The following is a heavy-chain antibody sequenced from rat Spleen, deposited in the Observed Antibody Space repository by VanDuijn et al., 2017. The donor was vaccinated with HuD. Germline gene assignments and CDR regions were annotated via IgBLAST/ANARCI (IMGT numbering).Heavy chain of an antibody. V-gene: IGHV5-22*01. Sequence: EVQLVESGGGLVQHGRSLKLSCAASGFTFSDYYMAWVRQAPKKGLEWVASISYEGSSTYYGDSVKGRFTISRDSAKSTLYLQMDSLRSEDTASYFCAGQYYGYTDWGQGTLVTVSS. CDR1: GFTFSDYY. D-gene: IGHD1-6*01. CDR3: AGQYYGYTD. J-gene: IGHJ3*01. CDR2: ISYEGSST.